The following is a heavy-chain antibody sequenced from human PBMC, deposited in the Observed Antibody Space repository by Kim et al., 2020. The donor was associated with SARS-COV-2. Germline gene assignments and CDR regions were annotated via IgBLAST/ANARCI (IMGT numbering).Heavy chain of an antibody. D-gene: IGHD3-9*01. J-gene: IGHJ4*02. V-gene: IGHV4-39*01. Sequence: KSRVTISVDTSKNQFTLKLSCVTAADTAVYYCARRGVYDILTGYYPPFDYWGQGTLVTVSS. CDR3: ARRGVYDILTGYYPPFDY.